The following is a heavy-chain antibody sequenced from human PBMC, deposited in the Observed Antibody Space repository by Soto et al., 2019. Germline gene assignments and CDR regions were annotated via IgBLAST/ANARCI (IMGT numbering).Heavy chain of an antibody. CDR3: ARDRRYNWNSDYYDYGMDV. CDR1: GGTFSSYA. V-gene: IGHV1-69*12. Sequence: QVQLVQSGAEVKKPGSSVKVSCKASGGTFSSYAISWVRQAPGQGLEWMGGIIPIFGTANYAQKFQGRVTITADESTSTSYMELSSLRSEDTAVYYCARDRRYNWNSDYYDYGMDVWGQGNTVTVSS. J-gene: IGHJ6*02. CDR2: IIPIFGTA. D-gene: IGHD1-7*01.